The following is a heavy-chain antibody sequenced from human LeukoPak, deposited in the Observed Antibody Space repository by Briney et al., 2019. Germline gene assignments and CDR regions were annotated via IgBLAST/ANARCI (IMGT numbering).Heavy chain of an antibody. Sequence: GSLSLSCAASGFTFSSYSMNWVRPAPGKGLGWVSSISSSSSYIYYADSVKGRFTISRDNAKNSLYLQMNSLRAEDTAVYYCARDGGHCSSTSCYFFRSAFDIWGQGTMVTVSS. CDR1: GFTFSSYS. CDR3: ARDGGHCSSTSCYFFRSAFDI. D-gene: IGHD2-2*01. J-gene: IGHJ3*02. CDR2: ISSSSSYI. V-gene: IGHV3-21*01.